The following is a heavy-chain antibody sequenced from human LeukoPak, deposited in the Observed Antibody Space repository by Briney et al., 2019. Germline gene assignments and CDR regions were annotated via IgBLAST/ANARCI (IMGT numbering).Heavy chain of an antibody. J-gene: IGHJ4*02. CDR1: GFTFSTYS. CDR2: ISSGSNYI. CDR3: ARDASALH. Sequence: GGSLRLSCAASGFTFSTYSMNWVRQAPGKGLEWVSSISSGSNYIYYADSVKGRFTISRDNAKNSLYLQMNSLRDDDTSLYYCARDASALHWGRGTLVTVSS. D-gene: IGHD6-19*01. V-gene: IGHV3-21*01.